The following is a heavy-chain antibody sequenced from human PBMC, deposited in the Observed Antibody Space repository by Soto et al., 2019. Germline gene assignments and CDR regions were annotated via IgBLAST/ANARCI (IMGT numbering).Heavy chain of an antibody. V-gene: IGHV3-23*01. CDR2: ISGSGGST. Sequence: GGSLRLSCAASGFTFSSYAMSWVRQAPGKGLEWVSAISGSGGSTYYADSVKGRFTISRDNSKNTLYLQMNSLRAEDTAVYYCANGDGYSSSWSGAFDIWGQGTMVTVSS. J-gene: IGHJ3*02. CDR1: GFTFSSYA. CDR3: ANGDGYSSSWSGAFDI. D-gene: IGHD6-13*01.